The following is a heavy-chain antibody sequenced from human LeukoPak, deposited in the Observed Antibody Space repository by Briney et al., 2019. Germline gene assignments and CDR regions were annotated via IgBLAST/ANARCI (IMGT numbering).Heavy chain of an antibody. V-gene: IGHV1-2*02. CDR3: AREGAMVRGEPRYYNYYYMDV. CDR1: RYTFTGYY. D-gene: IGHD3-10*01. J-gene: IGHJ6*03. Sequence: GASVKVSCKASRYTFTGYYMHWVRQAPGQGLEWMGWINPNSGGTNYAQKFQGRVTMSRDTSISTVYMELTRLRSDDTAVYYCAREGAMVRGEPRYYNYYYMDVWGTGTTVTVS. CDR2: INPNSGGT.